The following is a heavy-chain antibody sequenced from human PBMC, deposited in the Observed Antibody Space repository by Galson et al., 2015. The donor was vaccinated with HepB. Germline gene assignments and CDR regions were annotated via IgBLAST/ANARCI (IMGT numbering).Heavy chain of an antibody. D-gene: IGHD2-2*01. J-gene: IGHJ6*02. CDR3: ARDGQLGYCSSTSCYYYGMDV. CDR2: IIPIFGTA. CDR1: GGTFSSYA. Sequence: SVKVSCKASGGTFSSYAISWVRQAPGQGLEWMGGIIPIFGTANYAQKFQGRVTITADKSTSTAYMELSSLRSEDTAVYYCARDGQLGYCSSTSCYYYGMDVWGQGTTVTVSS. V-gene: IGHV1-69*06.